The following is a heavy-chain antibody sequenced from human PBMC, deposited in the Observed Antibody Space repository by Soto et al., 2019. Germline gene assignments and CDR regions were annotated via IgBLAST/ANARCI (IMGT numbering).Heavy chain of an antibody. J-gene: IGHJ4*02. CDR3: ASRNEYDSSGYYFNY. Sequence: PGGSLRLSCAASGFTFSGYAMSWVRQSPGKGLEWVSAISGSGGSTYYADSVKGRFTISRDNSKNTLYLQMNSLRAEDTAVYYCASRNEYDSSGYYFNYWGQGTLVTVSS. CDR1: GFTFSGYA. V-gene: IGHV3-23*01. CDR2: ISGSGGST. D-gene: IGHD3-22*01.